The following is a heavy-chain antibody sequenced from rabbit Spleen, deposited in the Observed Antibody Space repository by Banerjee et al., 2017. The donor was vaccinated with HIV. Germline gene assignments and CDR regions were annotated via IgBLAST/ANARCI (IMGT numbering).Heavy chain of an antibody. CDR1: GFSFSIDYF. J-gene: IGHJ6*01. CDR2: IYAGISTNT. CDR3: ARDTGSSFSSYGMDL. D-gene: IGHD8-1*01. V-gene: IGHV1S40*01. Sequence: QSLEESGGGLVKPEGSLTLTCTASGFSFSIDYFPCWVRQAPGKGLEWIACIYAGISTNTYYANWAKGRFTISKTSSTTVTLQMTSLTGADTATYFCARDTGSSFSSYGMDLWGQGTLVTVS.